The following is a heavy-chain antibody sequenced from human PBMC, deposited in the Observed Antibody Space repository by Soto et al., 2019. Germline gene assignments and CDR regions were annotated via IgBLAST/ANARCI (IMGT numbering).Heavy chain of an antibody. CDR3: ARTGLQIVQATSYYYGLDV. CDR2: IWHDGTNE. V-gene: IGHV3-33*08. D-gene: IGHD2-8*01. CDR1: GFTFSSYW. J-gene: IGHJ6*02. Sequence: PGGSLRLSCAASGFTFSSYWMSWVRQAPGKGLEWVAVIWHDGTNEYYVDSVKGRFTISRDNSKDTLFLQMNNLRAEDTAVYFCARTGLQIVQATSYYYGLDVWGQGTTVTVSS.